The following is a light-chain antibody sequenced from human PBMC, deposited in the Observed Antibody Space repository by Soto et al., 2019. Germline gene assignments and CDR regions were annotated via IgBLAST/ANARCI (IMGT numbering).Light chain of an antibody. CDR1: QSISSW. Sequence: DIQMTQSPSTLSASVGDRVTITCRASQSISSWLAWYQQKPGKAPKLLIYKASSLESGVPSRFSGSGSGTELTLTISSLQPDDFATYYCQQYNSYSTFGQGT. J-gene: IGKJ1*01. V-gene: IGKV1-5*03. CDR2: KAS. CDR3: QQYNSYST.